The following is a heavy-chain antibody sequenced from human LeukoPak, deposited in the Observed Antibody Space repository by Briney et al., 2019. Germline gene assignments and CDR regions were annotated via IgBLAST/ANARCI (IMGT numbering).Heavy chain of an antibody. CDR3: ATGPPSRRWLQSTIDY. CDR2: IIPIFGTA. J-gene: IGHJ4*02. D-gene: IGHD5-24*01. CDR1: GGTFSSYA. Sequence: GASVKVSCKASGGTFSSYAISWVRQAPGQGLEWMGGIIPIFGTANYAQKFQGRVTMTEDTSTDTAYMELSSLRSEDTAVYYCATGPPSRRWLQSTIDYWGQGTLVTVSS. V-gene: IGHV1-69*06.